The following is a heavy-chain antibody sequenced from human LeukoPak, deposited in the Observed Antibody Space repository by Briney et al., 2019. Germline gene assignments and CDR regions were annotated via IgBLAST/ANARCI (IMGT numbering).Heavy chain of an antibody. D-gene: IGHD3-22*01. CDR1: GFIFNHYG. V-gene: IGHV3-23*01. CDR2: ISNDGGGT. Sequence: GGSLRLSCAASGFIFNHYGVIWVRQAPGKGLEWVSAISNDGGGTNYADFVKGRFTISRDNSKNTLFLQMNSLRAEDTALYYCAKGSSGYFVDLWGQGTLVTVSS. J-gene: IGHJ5*02. CDR3: AKGSSGYFVDL.